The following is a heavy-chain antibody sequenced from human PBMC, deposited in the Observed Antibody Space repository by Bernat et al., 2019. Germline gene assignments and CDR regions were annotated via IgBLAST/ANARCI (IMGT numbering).Heavy chain of an antibody. V-gene: IGHV6-1*01. D-gene: IGHD4-17*01. CDR2: TYYRSKWYN. CDR3: ARESHYGDYISGAFEI. J-gene: IGHJ3*02. Sequence: QVQLQQSGPGLVKPSQTLSLTCAISGDSVSSNSAAWNWIRQSPSRGLEWLGRTYYRSKWYNDFAVSVKSRITINPDTSKNQFSLQLNSVTPEDMAVYYCARESHYGDYISGAFEIWGQGTMVTVSS. CDR1: GDSVSSNSAA.